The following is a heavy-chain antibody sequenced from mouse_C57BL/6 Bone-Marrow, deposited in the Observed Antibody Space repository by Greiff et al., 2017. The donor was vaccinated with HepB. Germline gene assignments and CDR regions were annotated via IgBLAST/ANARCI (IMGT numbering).Heavy chain of an antibody. CDR3: ARPSTAY. D-gene: IGHD1-1*01. CDR1: GYTFTSYW. CDR2: IDPSDSYT. J-gene: IGHJ3*01. V-gene: IGHV1-59*01. Sequence: QVQLQQPGAELVRPGTSVKLSCKASGYTFTSYWMHWVKQRPGPGLEWIGVIDPSDSYTNYNQKFKGKATLTVDTSSSTAYMQLSSLTSEDSAVYYCARPSTAYWGQGTLVTVSA.